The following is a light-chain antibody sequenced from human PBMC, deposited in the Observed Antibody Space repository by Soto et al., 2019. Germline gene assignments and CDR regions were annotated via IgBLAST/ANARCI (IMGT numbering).Light chain of an antibody. CDR2: DAS. J-gene: IGKJ4*01. CDR1: QSVSSY. V-gene: IGKV3-11*01. CDR3: QQRSNWFT. Sequence: EIVLTQSPATLSLSPGERATLSCRASQSVSSYLAWYQQKPGQAPRLLIYDASNRSTGIPARFSGSGSGTDFTLTISSLEPEDFAVYYCQQRSNWFTFGGGTKVLIK.